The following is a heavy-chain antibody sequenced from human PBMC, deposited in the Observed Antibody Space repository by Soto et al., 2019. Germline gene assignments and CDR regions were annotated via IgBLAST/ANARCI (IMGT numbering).Heavy chain of an antibody. Sequence: GGSLRLSCAASGFTFSNYAMSWVRQAPGKGLEWVSAITYGGGSTYYADSVKGRFTISRDNSKNTLYLQVTSLRAEDTAVYYCAKLSGGETQRDCFDYWGQGTLVTVSS. V-gene: IGHV3-23*01. J-gene: IGHJ4*02. CDR2: ITYGGGST. D-gene: IGHD3-10*01. CDR3: AKLSGGETQRDCFDY. CDR1: GFTFSNYA.